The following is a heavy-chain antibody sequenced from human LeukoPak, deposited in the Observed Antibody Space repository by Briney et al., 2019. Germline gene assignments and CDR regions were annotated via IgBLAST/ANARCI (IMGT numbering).Heavy chain of an antibody. CDR3: ARAMTFHNWFNP. J-gene: IGHJ5*02. V-gene: IGHV4-30-4*01. Sequence: SETLSLTCTVSGVSISSGDYYWSWIRQPPGKGLEWIGYFYFSESTFYNPSLRSRVTISGDTSKNQLSLKLNSVTAADTAVYYCARAMTFHNWFNPWGREPWSPSPQ. CDR2: FYFSEST. D-gene: IGHD3/OR15-3a*01. CDR1: GVSISSGDYY.